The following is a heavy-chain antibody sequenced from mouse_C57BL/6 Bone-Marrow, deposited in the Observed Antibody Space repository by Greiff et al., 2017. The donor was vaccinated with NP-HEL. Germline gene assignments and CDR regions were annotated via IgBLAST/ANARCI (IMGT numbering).Heavy chain of an antibody. V-gene: IGHV1-62-2*01. D-gene: IGHD4-1*01. J-gene: IGHJ3*01. CDR1: GYTFTEYT. CDR3: ARHEGGGNWAWFAY. CDR2: FYPGGGSI. Sequence: VKLVESGAELVKPGASVKLSCKASGYTFTEYTIHWVKQRSGQGLEWIGWFYPGGGSIKYNEKFKDKATLTADKSSSTVYMELSRLTSEDSAVYFCARHEGGGNWAWFAYWGQGTLVTVSA.